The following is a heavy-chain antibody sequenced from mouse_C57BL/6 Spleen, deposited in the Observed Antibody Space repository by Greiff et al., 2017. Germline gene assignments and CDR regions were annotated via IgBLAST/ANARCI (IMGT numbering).Heavy chain of an antibody. CDR2: IRNKANNHAT. J-gene: IGHJ1*03. Sequence: EVQVVESGGGLVQPGGSMKLSCAASGFTFSDAWMDWVRQSPEKGLEWVAEIRNKANNHATYYAESVKGRFTISRDDSKSSVYLQMNSLRAEDTGIYYCTRAYDGYHWYFDVWGTGTTVTVSS. CDR3: TRAYDGYHWYFDV. CDR1: GFTFSDAW. D-gene: IGHD2-3*01. V-gene: IGHV6-6*01.